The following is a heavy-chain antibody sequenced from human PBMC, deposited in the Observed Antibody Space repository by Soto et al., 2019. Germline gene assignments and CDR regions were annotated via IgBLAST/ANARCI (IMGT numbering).Heavy chain of an antibody. J-gene: IGHJ4*02. CDR2: LIPLFGTT. V-gene: IGHV1-69*06. CDR3: ARGPNWGYRFDS. CDR1: GGTFSGHA. Sequence: QVQLVQSGAEVKKPGSSVKVSCEASGGTFSGHAISWVRQAPGQGPEWMGGLIPLFGTTQHAQNFQDRLKINADKSTSTAYMELTSLRSEDKAIYYCARGPNWGYRFDSWGQGTLVTVSS. D-gene: IGHD7-27*01.